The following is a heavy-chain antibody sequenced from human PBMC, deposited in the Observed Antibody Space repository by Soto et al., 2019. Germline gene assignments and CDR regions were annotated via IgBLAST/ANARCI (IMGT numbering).Heavy chain of an antibody. V-gene: IGHV4-61*01. D-gene: IGHD4-17*01. CDR3: ARVEDYGDYCAY. Sequence: QVQLQESGPGLEKPSETLSLTCTVSGASVRSGSYYWSWDRQPPGRGLERIGYIYDTGTTNYNPSLKSRVTMSVDTSRNPCSLKLNSLAAADTAVYYCARVEDYGDYCAYWGQGTLVTVSS. J-gene: IGHJ4*02. CDR1: GASVRSGSYY. CDR2: IYDTGTT.